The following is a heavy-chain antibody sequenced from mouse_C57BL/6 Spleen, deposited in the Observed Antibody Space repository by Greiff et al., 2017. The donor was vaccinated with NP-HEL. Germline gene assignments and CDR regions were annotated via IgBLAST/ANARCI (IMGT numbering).Heavy chain of an antibody. Sequence: EVKVVESGGGLVKPGGSLKLSCAASGFTFSDYGMHWVRQAPEKGLEWVAYISSGSSTIYYADTVKGRFTISRDNAKNTLFLQMTSLRSEDTAMYYCARPKIYYDYDNYAMDYWGQGTSVTVSS. J-gene: IGHJ4*01. CDR2: ISSGSSTI. CDR3: ARPKIYYDYDNYAMDY. D-gene: IGHD2-4*01. V-gene: IGHV5-17*01. CDR1: GFTFSDYG.